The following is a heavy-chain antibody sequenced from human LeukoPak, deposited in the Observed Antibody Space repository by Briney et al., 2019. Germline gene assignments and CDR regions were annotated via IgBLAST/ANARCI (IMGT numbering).Heavy chain of an antibody. Sequence: GGSLGLSCAASGFNFANHAMSWVRQTPGKGLEWVSAISGGGDITYYADSVTGRFTISRDNSKDTLFLQMHSLRPGDTAVYYCVREDTPATANYWGQGTPVTVSS. D-gene: IGHD2-21*02. J-gene: IGHJ4*02. V-gene: IGHV3-23*01. CDR2: ISGGGDIT. CDR1: GFNFANHA. CDR3: VREDTPATANY.